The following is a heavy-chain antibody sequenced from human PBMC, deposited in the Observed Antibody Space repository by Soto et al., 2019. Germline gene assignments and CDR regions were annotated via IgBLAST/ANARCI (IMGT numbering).Heavy chain of an antibody. CDR3: AREGPRTYYYYGMDV. J-gene: IGHJ6*02. V-gene: IGHV1-18*01. CDR1: GYTFSMSG. Sequence: QVQLVQSGAEVKKPGASVKVSCKSSGYTFSMSGISWVRQAPGQGLEWMGWISGYNGKTNYEQKFQDRATMTTDTSTNMAYMELRSLRSDDTAVYYCAREGPRTYYYYGMDVWGQGTTVTVSS. CDR2: ISGYNGKT.